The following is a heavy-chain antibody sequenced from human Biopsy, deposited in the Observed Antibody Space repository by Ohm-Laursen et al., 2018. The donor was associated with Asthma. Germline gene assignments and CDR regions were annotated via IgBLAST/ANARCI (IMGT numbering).Heavy chain of an antibody. J-gene: IGHJ4*02. Sequence: TLSLTCAVSGGSISSGDYSWSWIRQPPGKGLEWIGYIYHTGGTYYNASLESRVTISVDRSKNQFSLNLTSVTAADTAVYYCARGVGVAFDDWGQGTLVTVSS. CDR3: ARGVGVAFDD. D-gene: IGHD1-26*01. CDR1: GGSISSGDYS. V-gene: IGHV4-30-2*01. CDR2: IYHTGGT.